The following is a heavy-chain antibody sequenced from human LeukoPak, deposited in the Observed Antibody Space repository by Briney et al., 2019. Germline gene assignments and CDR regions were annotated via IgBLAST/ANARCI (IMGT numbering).Heavy chain of an antibody. CDR2: ISYSGST. V-gene: IGHV4-59*01. D-gene: IGHD3-10*01. J-gene: IGHJ6*02. Sequence: SETLSLTCTVFGGSISSYYWSWIRQPPGRGLEWLGYISYSGSTSYNPSLKSRVTISVDTSKNQFSLKLSSVTAADTAVYYCARGYYGSGSYYNFGMDVWGQGTTVTVSS. CDR1: GGSISSYY. CDR3: ARGYYGSGSYYNFGMDV.